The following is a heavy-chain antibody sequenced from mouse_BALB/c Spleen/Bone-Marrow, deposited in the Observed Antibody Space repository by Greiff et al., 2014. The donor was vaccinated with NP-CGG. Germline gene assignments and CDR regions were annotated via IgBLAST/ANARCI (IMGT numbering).Heavy chain of an antibody. Sequence: VTLKESGAELVKPGASVKLSCTASGSNIKDTYMHWVKQRPEQGLEWIGRIDPANGNTKYDPKFQGKATITADTSSNTAYLQLSSLTSEDTAVYYCARGYGSSYGTGYFDVWGAGTTVTVSS. V-gene: IGHV14-3*02. CDR1: GSNIKDTY. D-gene: IGHD1-1*01. CDR3: ARGYGSSYGTGYFDV. CDR2: IDPANGNT. J-gene: IGHJ1*01.